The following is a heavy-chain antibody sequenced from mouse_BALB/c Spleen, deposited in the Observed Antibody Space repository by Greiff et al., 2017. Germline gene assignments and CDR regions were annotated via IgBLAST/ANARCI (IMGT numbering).Heavy chain of an antibody. J-gene: IGHJ4*01. Sequence: EVQLQESGPGLVKPSQSLSLTCTVTGYSITSDYAWNWIRQFPGNKLEWMGYISYSGSTSYNPSLKSRISITRDTSKNQFFLQLNSVTTEDTATYYCALDSSGYEGAMDYWGQGTSVTVSS. CDR3: ALDSSGYEGAMDY. V-gene: IGHV3-2*02. CDR2: ISYSGST. D-gene: IGHD3-2*01. CDR1: GYSITSDYA.